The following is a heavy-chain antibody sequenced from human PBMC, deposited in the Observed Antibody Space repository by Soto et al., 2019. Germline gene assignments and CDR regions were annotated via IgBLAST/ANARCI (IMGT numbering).Heavy chain of an antibody. CDR1: GASISSYY. CDR3: ARAAYGSGSYYAPYYYYAMDV. J-gene: IGHJ6*02. D-gene: IGHD3-10*01. CDR2: ILYTGNT. Sequence: SETLSLTCTVSGASISSYYWSWIRQPPGKGLEWLGYILYTGNTNYNPSLKSRVTMSVDTSKHQVSLKLSAVTAADTAVYFCARAAYGSGSYYAPYYYYAMDVWGQGTTVTVSS. V-gene: IGHV4-59*01.